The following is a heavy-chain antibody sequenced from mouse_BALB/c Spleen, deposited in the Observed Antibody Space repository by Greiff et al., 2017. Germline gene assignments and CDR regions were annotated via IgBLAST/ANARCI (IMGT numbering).Heavy chain of an antibody. CDR1: GYSITSGYS. CDR2: ISYDGSN. Sequence: EVQRVESGPGLVKPSQSLSLTCSVTGYSITSGYSWNWLRQFPGNKLEWMGYISYDGSNNYNPSLKNRISITRDTSKNQFFLKLNSVTTEDTATYDCARRDYDYGYAMDYWGQGTSVTVSA. J-gene: IGHJ4*01. D-gene: IGHD2-4*01. V-gene: IGHV3-6*02. CDR3: ARRDYDYGYAMDY.